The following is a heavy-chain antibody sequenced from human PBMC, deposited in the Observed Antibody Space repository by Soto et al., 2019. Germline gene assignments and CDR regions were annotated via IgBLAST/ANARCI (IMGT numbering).Heavy chain of an antibody. J-gene: IGHJ6*02. Sequence: EVRLVESGGGLVKPGGSLRLSCAASGFTFSSYSVDWIRQAPGKGLEWVSSISSSGSYIYYADSVKGRFTISRDNAKNSLYLQMNSLSAEDTAMYYCAREPAIYGMDVWGQGTTATVS. CDR2: ISSSGSYI. CDR1: GFTFSSYS. CDR3: AREPAIYGMDV. V-gene: IGHV3-21*01.